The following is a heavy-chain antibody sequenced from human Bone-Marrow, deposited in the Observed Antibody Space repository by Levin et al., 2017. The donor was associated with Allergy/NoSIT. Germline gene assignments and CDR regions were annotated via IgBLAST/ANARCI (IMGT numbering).Heavy chain of an antibody. CDR1: GGTFSSYA. CDR2: IIPIFGTA. V-gene: IGHV1-69*13. Sequence: SVKVSCKASGGTFSSYAISWVRQAPGQGLEWMGGIIPIFGTANYAQKFQGRVTITADESTSTAYMELSSLRSEDTAVYYCARNRRFGELSGYYYYGMDVWGQGTTVTVSS. D-gene: IGHD3-10*01. J-gene: IGHJ6*02. CDR3: ARNRRFGELSGYYYYGMDV.